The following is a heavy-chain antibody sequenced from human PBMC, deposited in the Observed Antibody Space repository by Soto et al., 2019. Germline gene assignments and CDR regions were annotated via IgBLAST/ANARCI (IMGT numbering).Heavy chain of an antibody. V-gene: IGHV1-18*01. Sequence: ASVKVSCKASGGTFSSYAISWVRQAPGQGLEWMGGISPYNGNTNYAQKLQGRVTMTTDTSTSTAYVELRSLRSDDTAVYYCAREAMPYYYYYGMDVWGQGTTVTVSS. CDR2: ISPYNGNT. D-gene: IGHD2-2*01. J-gene: IGHJ6*02. CDR3: AREAMPYYYYYGMDV. CDR1: GGTFSSYA.